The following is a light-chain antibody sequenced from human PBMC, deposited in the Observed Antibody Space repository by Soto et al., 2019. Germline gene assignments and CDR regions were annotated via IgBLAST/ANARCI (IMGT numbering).Light chain of an antibody. CDR1: QSVSSN. CDR2: GAS. Sequence: EIVMTQSPATLSVSPGERATLSCRASQSVSSNLAWYQQKPGQAPRLLIYGASSRDTGIPARFSGSWSGTEFPLTISSRQSEDFAVYFCQQYNDWPPITLGQGTRLEIK. V-gene: IGKV3-15*01. J-gene: IGKJ5*01. CDR3: QQYNDWPPIT.